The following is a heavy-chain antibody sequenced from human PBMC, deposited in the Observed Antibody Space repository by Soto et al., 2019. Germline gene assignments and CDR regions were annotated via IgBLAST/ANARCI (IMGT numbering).Heavy chain of an antibody. CDR1: GFTFSSYG. V-gene: IGHV3-30*18. CDR2: ISYDGSNK. J-gene: IGHJ6*02. CDR3: AKDRPPNYYYGMDV. Sequence: QVQLVESGGGVVQPGRSLRLSCAASGFTFSSYGMHWVRQAPGKGLEWVAVISYDGSNKYYADSVKGRFTISRDNSKNTLYLQMNSLRAEDTAVYYCAKDRPPNYYYGMDVWGQGTTVTVPS.